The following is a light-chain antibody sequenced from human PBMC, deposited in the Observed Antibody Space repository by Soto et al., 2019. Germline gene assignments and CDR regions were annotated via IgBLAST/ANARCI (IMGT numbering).Light chain of an antibody. J-gene: IGKJ5*01. CDR1: QSVSSY. CDR2: DAS. Sequence: EIVLTQSPATLSLSPGERATLSCRASQSVSSYLAWYQQKPGQAPRLLIYDASNRATGIPARFSGSGSGTDYPLTISSLEPEDFAVYYRQQRSNGPPITVVQATRLEMK. V-gene: IGKV3-11*01. CDR3: QQRSNGPPIT.